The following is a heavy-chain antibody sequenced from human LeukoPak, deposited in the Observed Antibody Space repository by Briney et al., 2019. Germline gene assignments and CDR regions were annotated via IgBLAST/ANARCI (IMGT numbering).Heavy chain of an antibody. Sequence: GSLRLSCVASGLTFRRYWMSWVRQAPGKGLEWVANINQGGSEKYYVDSVKGRFTISRDNSKNSLYLQMSSLRAEDAAVYYCATDPRPDSGNFLGFDYWGQGTLVTVSS. V-gene: IGHV3-7*01. D-gene: IGHD4-23*01. CDR2: INQGGSEK. CDR3: ATDPRPDSGNFLGFDY. J-gene: IGHJ4*02. CDR1: GLTFRRYW.